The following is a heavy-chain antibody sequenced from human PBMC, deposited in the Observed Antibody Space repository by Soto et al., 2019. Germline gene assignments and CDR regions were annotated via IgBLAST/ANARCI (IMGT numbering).Heavy chain of an antibody. Sequence: QVQLVESGGGVVQPGRSLRLSCAASGFTFSSYGIHWVCQSPGKGLVWVAVISYDGSNKYYAESVKGRFTISRDNSQNTLYLQMNSLRAEATTVYYCAKDKTVVDYWCQGTLVSFSS. D-gene: IGHD4-17*01. CDR1: GFTFSSYG. CDR3: AKDKTVVDY. V-gene: IGHV3-30*18. J-gene: IGHJ4*02. CDR2: ISYDGSNK.